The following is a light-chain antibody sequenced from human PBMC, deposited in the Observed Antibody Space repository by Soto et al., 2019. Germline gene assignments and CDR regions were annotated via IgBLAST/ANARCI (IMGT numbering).Light chain of an antibody. Sequence: QSVLTQPPSASGTPGQRIIISCSGSTSNIESHPVNWFQQVPGAAPKLLIKTNNQRPSGVPDRFSGSKSGASASLAISGLQSEDEATYYCATWDDSRNGVFGSGTKVT. J-gene: IGLJ1*01. CDR3: ATWDDSRNGV. CDR2: TNN. CDR1: TSNIESHP. V-gene: IGLV1-44*01.